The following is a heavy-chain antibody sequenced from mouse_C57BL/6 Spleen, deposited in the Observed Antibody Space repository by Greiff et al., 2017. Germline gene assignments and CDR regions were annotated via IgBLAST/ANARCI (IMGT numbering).Heavy chain of an antibody. V-gene: IGHV1-50*01. CDR2: IDPSDSYT. CDR1: GYTFTSYW. J-gene: IGHJ4*01. CDR3: ATYYGNYYAMDY. D-gene: IGHD2-10*01. Sequence: QVQLQQPGAELVKPGASVKLSCKASGYTFTSYWMQWVKQRPGQGLEWIGEIDPSDSYTNYNQKFKGKATLTVDTSSSTAYMQLNSLTSEDSAVYYCATYYGNYYAMDYWGQGTSVTVAS.